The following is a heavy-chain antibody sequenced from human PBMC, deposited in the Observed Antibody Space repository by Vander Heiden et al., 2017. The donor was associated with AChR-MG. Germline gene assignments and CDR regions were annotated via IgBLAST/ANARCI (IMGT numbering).Heavy chain of an antibody. CDR2: IRSKANSYAT. CDR3: TFHRGDGYKSDAFDI. Sequence: EVQLVESGGGLVQPGGSLKLSCAASDFTFRDSAMHWGGQAAGKGLDWVGHIRSKANSYATVYVASVKGRFTISRDDSRNTAYLQMNSLKTEDTAVYYCTFHRGDGYKSDAFDIWGQGTMVTVSS. V-gene: IGHV3-73*01. D-gene: IGHD3-10*01. CDR1: DFTFRDSA. J-gene: IGHJ3*02.